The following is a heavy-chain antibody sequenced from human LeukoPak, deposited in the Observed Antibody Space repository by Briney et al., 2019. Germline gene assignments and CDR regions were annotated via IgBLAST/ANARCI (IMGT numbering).Heavy chain of an antibody. D-gene: IGHD3-22*01. Sequence: GGSLRLSCAASGFAFSSYSMSWVRQAPGKGLEWVGFIRSKAYGGTTEYAASVKGRFTISRDDSKSIAYLQMNSLKTEDTAVYYCTRDSGGSGYYPLNYFDYWGQGTLVTVSS. CDR1: GFAFSSYS. CDR2: IRSKAYGGTT. CDR3: TRDSGGSGYYPLNYFDY. V-gene: IGHV3-49*04. J-gene: IGHJ4*02.